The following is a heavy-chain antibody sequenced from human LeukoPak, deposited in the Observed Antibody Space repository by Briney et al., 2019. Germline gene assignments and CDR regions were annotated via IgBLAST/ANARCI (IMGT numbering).Heavy chain of an antibody. V-gene: IGHV3-30-3*01. Sequence: GGSLRLSCAASGFTFSSYAMHWVRQAPGKGLEWVAVISYDGGNKYYADSVKGRFTISRDNSKNTLYLQMNSLRAEDTAVYYCARGATGICFDYWGQGTLVTVSS. J-gene: IGHJ4*02. CDR2: ISYDGGNK. D-gene: IGHD1-1*01. CDR3: ARGATGICFDY. CDR1: GFTFSSYA.